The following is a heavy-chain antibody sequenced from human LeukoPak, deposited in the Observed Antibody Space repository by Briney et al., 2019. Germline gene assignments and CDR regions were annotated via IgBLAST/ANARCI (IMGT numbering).Heavy chain of an antibody. Sequence: PGWSLRLSCAASGFTFSSYWMHWVRQAPGKGLVWVSRIKSDGSSRSYAESAKGRFTISRDNAKNTLYLQMNSLRAEDTAVYYCARKDMLDYWGQGTLVTVSS. CDR1: GFTFSSYW. CDR3: ARKDMLDY. J-gene: IGHJ4*02. V-gene: IGHV3-74*01. CDR2: IKSDGSSR.